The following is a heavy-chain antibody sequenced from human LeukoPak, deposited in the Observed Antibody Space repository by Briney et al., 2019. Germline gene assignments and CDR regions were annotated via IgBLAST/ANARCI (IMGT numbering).Heavy chain of an antibody. CDR2: ISSSSSYI. V-gene: IGHV3-21*04. J-gene: IGHJ4*02. CDR3: ARVTVTTTSDYFDY. CDR1: GFTFSSYS. D-gene: IGHD4-17*01. Sequence: GGSLRLSCAASGFTFSSYSMNWVRQAPGKGLEWVSSISSSSSYIYYADSVKGRFTISRDKSNNTLHLQMNSLRAEDTAVYYCARVTVTTTSDYFDYWGQGTLVTVSS.